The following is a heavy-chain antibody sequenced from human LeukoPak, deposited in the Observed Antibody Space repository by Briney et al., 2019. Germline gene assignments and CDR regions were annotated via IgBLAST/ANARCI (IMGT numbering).Heavy chain of an antibody. J-gene: IGHJ6*04. CDR3: RFRDYGRKTNPKRYSYDQLDV. CDR2: IYWDDDN. D-gene: IGHD4-17*01. Sequence: SGPTLVNPTQTLTLTCTFSGFSLTTSGVGVGWIRQPPGKALEWLALIYWDDDNRYSPSMKSRLTTTKDTSKNQVVLTMTNMDPVDTATYYCRFRDYGRKTNPKRYSYDQLDVWGKGITVTVSS. CDR1: GFSLTTSGVG. V-gene: IGHV2-5*02.